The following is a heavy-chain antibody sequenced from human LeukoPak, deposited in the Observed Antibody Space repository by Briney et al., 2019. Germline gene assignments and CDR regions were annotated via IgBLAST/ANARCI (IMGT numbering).Heavy chain of an antibody. J-gene: IGHJ4*02. CDR3: ARDTPVRAAIIEDY. CDR1: GYTFTSYG. V-gene: IGHV1-18*03. D-gene: IGHD5-18*01. Sequence: ASVKVSCKSSGYTFTSYGISWARHPPGQGLEWMGWISSYNGNTHYAQKFQGRVTRTTDTSTSTAYMELRSLRSDDMAVYYSARDTPVRAAIIEDYWGQGTLVTVSS. CDR2: ISSYNGNT.